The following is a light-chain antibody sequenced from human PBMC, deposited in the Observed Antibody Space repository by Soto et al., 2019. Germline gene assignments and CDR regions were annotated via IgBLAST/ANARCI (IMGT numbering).Light chain of an antibody. V-gene: IGKV1-5*03. CDR1: ESITNW. J-gene: IGKJ1*01. Sequence: DIQMTQSPPTLSASVGDRVTISCRASESITNWLAWYQHKPGKAPKLLIYKASSLESGVPSRFSGSGSGTEFTLTISSLQPDDFATYYCQQYKSPPWTFGQVTTVEIK. CDR2: KAS. CDR3: QQYKSPPWT.